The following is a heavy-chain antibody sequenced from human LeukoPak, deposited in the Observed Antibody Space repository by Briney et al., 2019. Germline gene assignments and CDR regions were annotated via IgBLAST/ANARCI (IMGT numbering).Heavy chain of an antibody. CDR3: ARGVGVRYFS. CDR1: GDAISSYY. J-gene: IGHJ5*02. Sequence: PSETLSLTCTVSGDAISSYYWSWIRQPPGKGLEWIGYIYYSGSTNYNPSLQSRVTISVDTSKRQFSLKLRSVTAADTAVYYCARGVGVRYFSWGQGTLVTVSS. D-gene: IGHD3-9*01. V-gene: IGHV4-59*01. CDR2: IYYSGST.